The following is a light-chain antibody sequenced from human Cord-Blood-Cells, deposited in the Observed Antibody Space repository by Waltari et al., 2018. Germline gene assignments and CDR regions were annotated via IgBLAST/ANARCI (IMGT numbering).Light chain of an antibody. Sequence: QSALTQPASVSGSPGQSITISCTGTSSDVGGYNYVSWYQQHPGKAPKLMIYEVSNRPSGVSIRFAGSNSGNTASLTISGLQAEDEADYYCSSYTSSSTLYVFGTGTKVTVL. CDR3: SSYTSSSTLYV. J-gene: IGLJ1*01. V-gene: IGLV2-14*01. CDR2: EVS. CDR1: SSDVGGYNY.